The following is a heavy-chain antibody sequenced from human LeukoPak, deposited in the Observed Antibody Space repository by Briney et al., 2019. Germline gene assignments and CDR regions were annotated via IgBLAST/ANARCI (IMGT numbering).Heavy chain of an antibody. J-gene: IGHJ4*02. CDR3: ARDLGWLQSY. V-gene: IGHV3-74*01. Sequence: GGSLRLSCAASGFTFSSYWMHWARQAPGKGLVWVSRINPDGSTISHADSVKGRFTISRDNAKNTLYLEMNSLRAEDTAVYYCARDLGWLQSYWGQGTLVTVSS. CDR2: INPDGSTI. D-gene: IGHD5-24*01. CDR1: GFTFSSYW.